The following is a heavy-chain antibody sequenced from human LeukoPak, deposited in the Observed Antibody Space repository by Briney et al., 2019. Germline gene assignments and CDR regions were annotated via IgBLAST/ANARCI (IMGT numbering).Heavy chain of an antibody. CDR2: IYFGGSP. Sequence: SETLSLICTVSGGSISSDNYYWGWIRQPPGKGLEWIGSIYFGGSPYCNPSLDSRVTMSVDTSKSQFSLRLSSVTAADAAVYYCARSSDCSRASCFTTYFDAWGQGTLVAVSS. CDR1: GGSISSDNYY. J-gene: IGHJ4*02. V-gene: IGHV4-39*07. CDR3: ARSSDCSRASCFTTYFDA. D-gene: IGHD2-2*02.